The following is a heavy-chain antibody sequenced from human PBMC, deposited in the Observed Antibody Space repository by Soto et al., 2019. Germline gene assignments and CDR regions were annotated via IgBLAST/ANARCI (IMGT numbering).Heavy chain of an antibody. CDR3: AQGTVTSYYYGMDV. CDR1: GFTFSSYA. J-gene: IGHJ6*02. CDR2: ISGSGGST. V-gene: IGHV3-23*01. Sequence: GGSLRLSCAASGFTFSSYAMSWVRQAPGKGLEWVSAISGSGGSTYYADSVKGRFTISRDNSKNTLYLQMNSLRAEDTAVYYCAQGTVTSYYYGMDVWGQGTTVTVSS. D-gene: IGHD4-4*01.